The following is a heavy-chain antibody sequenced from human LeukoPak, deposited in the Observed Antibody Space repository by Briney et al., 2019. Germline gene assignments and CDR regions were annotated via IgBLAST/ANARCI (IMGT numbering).Heavy chain of an antibody. CDR2: ISPSGGST. D-gene: IGHD3-10*01. V-gene: IGHV1-46*01. CDR1: GYTFTSYY. J-gene: IGHJ6*02. Sequence: ASVKVSCKASGYTFTSYYMHWVRQAPGQGLEWMGIISPSGGSTSYAQKFQGRVTMTRDTSTSTVYMELSSLRSEDTAVYYCARAVVRGRYNYYGMDVWGQGTTVTVSS. CDR3: ARAVVRGRYNYYGMDV.